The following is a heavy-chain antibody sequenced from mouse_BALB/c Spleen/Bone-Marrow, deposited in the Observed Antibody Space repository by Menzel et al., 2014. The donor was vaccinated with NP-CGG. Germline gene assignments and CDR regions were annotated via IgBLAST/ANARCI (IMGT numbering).Heavy chain of an antibody. V-gene: IGHV5-17*02. Sequence: VQLQQSGGGLVQPGGSRKLSCAASGFTFSSFGMHWVRQAPEKGLEWVAYISSGSSTIYYADTVKGRFTISRDNPKNTLFLQMTSLRSEDTAMYYCARSYDGYYGFAYWGQGTLVTVSA. CDR3: ARSYDGYYGFAY. CDR2: ISSGSSTI. J-gene: IGHJ3*01. CDR1: GFTFSSFG. D-gene: IGHD2-3*01.